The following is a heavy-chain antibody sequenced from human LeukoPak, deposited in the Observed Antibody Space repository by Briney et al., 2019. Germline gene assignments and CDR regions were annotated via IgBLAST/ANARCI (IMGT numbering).Heavy chain of an antibody. V-gene: IGHV4-39*01. CDR2: IYNSGST. Sequence: SETLSLTCIVSGDSISSSSYYWGWIRQPPGTGREWIGSIYNSGSTHYNPSLKSRVTISVDTSKNQFSLKLSSVTAADTAVYYCARHAYYGAKDFDYWGQGTLVTVSS. D-gene: IGHD4-23*01. CDR1: GDSISSSSYY. J-gene: IGHJ4*02. CDR3: ARHAYYGAKDFDY.